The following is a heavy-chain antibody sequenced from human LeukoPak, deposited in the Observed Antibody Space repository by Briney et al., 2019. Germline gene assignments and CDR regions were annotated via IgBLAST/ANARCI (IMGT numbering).Heavy chain of an antibody. CDR1: GFTFSSYG. Sequence: GGSLRLSCAASGFTFSSYGMNWVRQAPGKGLEWVSYISSSTSPMYYADSVKGRFTISRDNAKNSLYLQMSSLRAEDTAVYYCARGPYSSSWYSNYWGQGTLVTDSS. J-gene: IGHJ4*02. V-gene: IGHV3-48*01. D-gene: IGHD6-13*01. CDR2: ISSSTSPM. CDR3: ARGPYSSSWYSNY.